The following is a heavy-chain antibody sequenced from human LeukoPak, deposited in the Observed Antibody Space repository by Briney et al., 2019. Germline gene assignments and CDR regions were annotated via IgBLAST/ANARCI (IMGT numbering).Heavy chain of an antibody. CDR2: ISATTYNT. J-gene: IGHJ4*02. Sequence: GGSLRLSCAASGFTFSTYAMSLVRQAPGRELEWVSAISATTYNTYYADSVKGRFTISRDNSRSALYLQMNTLRVEDTAIYYCGRDWKLDYWGQGTLVTVSS. CDR3: GRDWKLDY. D-gene: IGHD1-1*01. CDR1: GFTFSTYA. V-gene: IGHV3-23*01.